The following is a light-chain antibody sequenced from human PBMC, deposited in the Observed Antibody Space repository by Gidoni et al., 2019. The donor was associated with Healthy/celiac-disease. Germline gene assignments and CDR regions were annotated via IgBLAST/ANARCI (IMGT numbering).Light chain of an antibody. CDR1: SSDVGSYNL. CDR3: CSYAGSSTSPYV. V-gene: IGLV2-23*02. J-gene: IGLJ1*01. Sequence: QSALTQPASVSGSPGQSITISCTGTSSDVGSYNLVSWYQQHPGKAPKLMIYEVSKRPSGVSNRFSGSKSGNTASLTISGLQAEDEADYYCCSYAGSSTSPYVFGTGTKVTVX. CDR2: EVS.